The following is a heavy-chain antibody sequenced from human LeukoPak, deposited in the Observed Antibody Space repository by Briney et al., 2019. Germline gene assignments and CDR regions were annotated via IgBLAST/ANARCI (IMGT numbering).Heavy chain of an antibody. V-gene: IGHV1-8*01. D-gene: IGHD3-22*01. CDR1: GYTFHNHD. J-gene: IGHJ4*02. CDR3: ARRSFSDNYYGAFNL. CDR2: MNPNSGNT. Sequence: GASVKVSCKASGYTFHNHDINWVRQATGQGLEWMGWMNPNSGNTGYAQRFQGRVTMTRDTSISTAYMELSSLRSDDTAVYYCARRSFSDNYYGAFNLWGQGTLVTVTS.